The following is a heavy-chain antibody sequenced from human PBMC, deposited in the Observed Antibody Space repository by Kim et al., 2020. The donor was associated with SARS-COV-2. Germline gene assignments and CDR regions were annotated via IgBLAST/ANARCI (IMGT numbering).Heavy chain of an antibody. CDR2: IYHNGIT. CDR1: GGSINFGDYY. CDR3: AGLADYDLEGF. Sequence: SETLSLTCTVSGGSINFGDYYWTWIRQPPGKGLEYIGYIYHNGITYYNSSLESRLTISIDTSKNPFSLRLSPVTAADTAVYYCAGLADYDLEGFWGQGTLVTVSS. D-gene: IGHD4-17*01. J-gene: IGHJ4*02. V-gene: IGHV4-30-4*01.